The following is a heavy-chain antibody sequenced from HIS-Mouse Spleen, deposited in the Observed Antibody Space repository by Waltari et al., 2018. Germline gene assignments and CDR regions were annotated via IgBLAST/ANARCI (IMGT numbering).Heavy chain of an antibody. CDR3: ARASRDLLLPRYFDL. CDR1: GGSISRYY. J-gene: IGHJ2*01. CDR2: YDSGRT. V-gene: IGHV4-59*01. Sequence: QVQLQESGPGLVKPSETLSLTCTVSGGSISRYYWSCIRQPPGKGLDWIGYDSGRTNNNPPRKSLVTISVDTSKNQFSLKLSSVTAADTAVYYCARASRDLLLPRYFDLWGRGTLVTVSS.